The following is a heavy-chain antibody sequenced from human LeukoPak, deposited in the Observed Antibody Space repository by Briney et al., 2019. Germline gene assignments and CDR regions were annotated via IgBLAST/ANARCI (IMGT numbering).Heavy chain of an antibody. Sequence: PSETLSLTCTVSGGSISSYYWSWIRQPPGKGLEWIGYSSYSGSTNYNPSLKSRVTMSVDTSKNQFSLKLSSVTAADTAVYYCARDLGSGYIPWGQGTLVTVSS. CDR2: SSYSGST. CDR1: GGSISSYY. D-gene: IGHD3-22*01. CDR3: ARDLGSGYIP. V-gene: IGHV4-59*12. J-gene: IGHJ4*02.